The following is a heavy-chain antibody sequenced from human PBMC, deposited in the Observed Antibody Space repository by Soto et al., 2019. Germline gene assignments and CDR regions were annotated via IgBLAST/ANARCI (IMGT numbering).Heavy chain of an antibody. V-gene: IGHV3-30*18. J-gene: IGHJ5*02. D-gene: IGHD2-15*01. Sequence: QVQLVESGGGVVQPGRSLRLSCAASGFTFSSYGMHWVRQAPGKGLEWVAVISYDGSNKYYADSVKGRFTISRDNSNNTLYLQMNSLRAEYTAVYYCAKDYGYCSGGSCYSSGWFDPWGQGTLVTVSS. CDR1: GFTFSSYG. CDR3: AKDYGYCSGGSCYSSGWFDP. CDR2: ISYDGSNK.